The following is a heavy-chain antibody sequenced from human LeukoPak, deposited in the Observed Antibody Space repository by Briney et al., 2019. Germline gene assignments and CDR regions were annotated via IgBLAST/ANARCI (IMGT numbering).Heavy chain of an antibody. J-gene: IGHJ4*02. CDR1: GFTFSLFA. CDR3: AKDEGRLINNWYRQY. CDR2: IEQDSSGT. V-gene: IGHV3-23*01. Sequence: GGSLRLSCKASGFTFSLFAMTWVRQAPGGGLEWVSTIEQDSSGTYSADSVKGRFAISRDNSKNTLYLQLSSLTAEDTAVYYCAKDEGRLINNWYRQYWGQGTPVTVSS. D-gene: IGHD1-1*01.